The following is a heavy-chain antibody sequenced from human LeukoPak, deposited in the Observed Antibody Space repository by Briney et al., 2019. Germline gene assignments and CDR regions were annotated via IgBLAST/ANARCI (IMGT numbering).Heavy chain of an antibody. D-gene: IGHD3-16*01. CDR2: IYYSGST. Sequence: SETLSLTCTVSGGSISSYYWSWIRPPPGKGLGWIGYIYYSGSTNYNPSLKRRVTISVDTSKNQFSLELSSVTAADTAVYYCARGGSITTARFDYWGQGTLVTVSS. CDR1: GGSISSYY. CDR3: ARGGSITTARFDY. J-gene: IGHJ4*02. V-gene: IGHV4-59*01.